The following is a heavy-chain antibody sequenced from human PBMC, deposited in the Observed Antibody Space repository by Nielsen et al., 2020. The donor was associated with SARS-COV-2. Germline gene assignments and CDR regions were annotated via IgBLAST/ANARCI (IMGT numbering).Heavy chain of an antibody. J-gene: IGHJ4*02. V-gene: IGHV1-18*01. CDR3: ARGKDYTFDY. CDR1: GYTFTSFG. CDR2: ISAKKGNT. D-gene: IGHD4-11*01. Sequence: ASVKVSCKASGYTFTSFGISWVRQAPGQGLEWMGWISAKKGNTNYAQKFQGRVTMTRDTSTSTVYVEVRSLRSDDTAVYYCARGKDYTFDYWGQGTLVTVPS.